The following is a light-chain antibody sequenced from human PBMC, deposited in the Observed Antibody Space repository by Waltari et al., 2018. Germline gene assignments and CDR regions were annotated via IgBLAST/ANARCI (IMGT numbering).Light chain of an antibody. Sequence: QSALTQPPSASGSPGQSITISCTGTSSDVGRYNYVSWYQHHPGKAPKLIIFDVTERPSGVPDRFSGSKSGNTVSLTVSGLQAEYEADYYCCSYAGTTDVILFGGGTKLTVL. J-gene: IGLJ2*01. CDR3: CSYAGTTDVIL. V-gene: IGLV2-8*01. CDR1: SSDVGRYNY. CDR2: DVT.